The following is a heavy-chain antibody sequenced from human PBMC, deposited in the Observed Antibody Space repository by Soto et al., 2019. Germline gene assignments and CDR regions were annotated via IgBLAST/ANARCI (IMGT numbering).Heavy chain of an antibody. J-gene: IGHJ4*02. CDR2: ISGSGGST. Sequence: GGSLRLSCAASGFTFSSYAMSWVRQAPGKGLEWVSAISGSGGSTYYADSVKGRLTISRDNSKNTLYLQMNSLRAEDTAVYYCAKDRAVVTGTSDYWGQGTLVTVSS. D-gene: IGHD2-15*01. CDR3: AKDRAVVTGTSDY. CDR1: GFTFSSYA. V-gene: IGHV3-23*01.